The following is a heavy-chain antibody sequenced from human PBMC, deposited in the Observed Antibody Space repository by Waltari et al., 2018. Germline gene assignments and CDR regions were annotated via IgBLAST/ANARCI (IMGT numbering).Heavy chain of an antibody. Sequence: QVHLVESGGALVRPGGPLRPPCPPLAFTFSDSFMSWIRQPPGKGLEWVSYITRSGDSMYYTDSVKGRFTISRDNAKNSLYLQMNSLRVEDTGIYYCAREGSGYVPIDSWGQGTLVTVSS. CDR1: AFTFSDSF. CDR3: AREGSGYVPIDS. V-gene: IGHV3-11*01. J-gene: IGHJ4*02. CDR2: ITRSGDSM. D-gene: IGHD5-12*01.